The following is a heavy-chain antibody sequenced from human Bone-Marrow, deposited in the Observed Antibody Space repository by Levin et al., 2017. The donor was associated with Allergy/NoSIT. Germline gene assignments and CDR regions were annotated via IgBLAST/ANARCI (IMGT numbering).Heavy chain of an antibody. V-gene: IGHV3-30*18. CDR3: AKDLSTVTLLYYFDY. CDR1: GFTFSSYA. D-gene: IGHD4-11*01. J-gene: IGHJ4*02. Sequence: GGSLRLSCAASGFTFSSYAMHWVRQAPGKGLEWVAVVSSDGSKKYYADSVKGRFTISRDNSKDTLYLQMSTLRAEDTAVYYCAKDLSTVTLLYYFDYWGQGTLVTVSS. CDR2: VSSDGSKK.